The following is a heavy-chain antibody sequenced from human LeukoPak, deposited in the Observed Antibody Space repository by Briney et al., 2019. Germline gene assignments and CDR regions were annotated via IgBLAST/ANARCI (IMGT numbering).Heavy chain of an antibody. CDR3: ARGGDRRGFDY. Sequence: SETLSLTCTVSGGSISNGGHYWSWIRQHPGKGLEWIGYIYDSGTTYYSPALQSRVTISVDTSDNKFSLKLRSLTAADTAVYYCARGGDRRGFDYWGQGTLVTVSS. CDR2: IYDSGTT. D-gene: IGHD1-14*01. J-gene: IGHJ4*02. V-gene: IGHV4-31*03. CDR1: GGSISNGGHY.